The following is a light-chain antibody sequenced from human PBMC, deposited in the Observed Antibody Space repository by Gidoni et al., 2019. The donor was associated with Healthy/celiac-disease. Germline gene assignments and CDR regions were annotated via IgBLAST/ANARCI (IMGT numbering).Light chain of an antibody. Sequence: SYELTQPPSVSVSPGQTASITCSGDKVGDKYACWYQQKPGQSPVLVIYKDSKRPSGIPERFSGSNSGNTATLTISGTQAMDEADYYGQAWDSSTSVFGGGTKLTVL. V-gene: IGLV3-1*01. CDR2: KDS. J-gene: IGLJ2*01. CDR3: QAWDSSTSV. CDR1: KVGDKY.